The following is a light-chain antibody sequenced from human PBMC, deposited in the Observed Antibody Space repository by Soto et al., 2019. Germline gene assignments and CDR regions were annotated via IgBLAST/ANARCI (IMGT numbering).Light chain of an antibody. J-gene: IGLJ1*01. Sequence: QSVLTQPPSASGSPGQSVTIPCTGTSSDVGGYDHVSWYQQHPGKAPKLMIYEVTKRPAGVPDRFSGSKSGNTASLTVSGLQVEDEAEYFCFSFTTTSTHVFGTGTKVTVL. V-gene: IGLV2-8*01. CDR1: SSDVGGYDH. CDR2: EVT. CDR3: FSFTTTSTHV.